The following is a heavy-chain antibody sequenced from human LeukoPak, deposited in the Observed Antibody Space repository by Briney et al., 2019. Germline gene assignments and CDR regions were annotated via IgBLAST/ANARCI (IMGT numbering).Heavy chain of an antibody. V-gene: IGHV1-46*01. CDR3: ARESGSYEAYFDY. J-gene: IGHJ4*02. Sequence: ASVKVSCKASGYTLTTYYMHWVRQAPGQGLEWMGVINPGSGGTMYSQKFQGRVTMTRDTSTSTVYMELSSLRSEDTAVYYCARESGSYEAYFDYWGQGTLVTVSS. CDR2: INPGSGGT. D-gene: IGHD1-26*01. CDR1: GYTLTTYY.